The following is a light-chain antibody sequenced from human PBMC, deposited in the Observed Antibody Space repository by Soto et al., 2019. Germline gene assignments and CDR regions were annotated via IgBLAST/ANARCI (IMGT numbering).Light chain of an antibody. CDR3: ATWDDSLNGRV. J-gene: IGLJ3*02. V-gene: IGLV1-44*01. CDR1: SSNIGSNY. CDR2: SNN. Sequence: QSALTQPPSASGTPGQRVTISCSGSSSNIGSNYVYWYQQLPGTAPKLLIYSNNQRPSGVPDRFSGSKSGTSASLAISGLQSEDEADYYCATWDDSLNGRVFGGGTKLTVL.